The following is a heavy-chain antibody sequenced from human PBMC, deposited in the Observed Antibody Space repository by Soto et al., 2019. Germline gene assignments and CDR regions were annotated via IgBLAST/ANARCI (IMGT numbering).Heavy chain of an antibody. Sequence: QVQLVESGGGVVQPGRSLRLSCAASGFTFSSYGMHWVRQAPGKGLEWVAVIWYDGSNKYYADSVKGRFTISRDNSKNTLYLQMKRLRAEDTAVYYCARGDLGYCSGGSCYPVGFDYWGQGTLVTVSS. CDR3: ARGDLGYCSGGSCYPVGFDY. V-gene: IGHV3-33*01. J-gene: IGHJ4*02. CDR1: GFTFSSYG. CDR2: IWYDGSNK. D-gene: IGHD2-15*01.